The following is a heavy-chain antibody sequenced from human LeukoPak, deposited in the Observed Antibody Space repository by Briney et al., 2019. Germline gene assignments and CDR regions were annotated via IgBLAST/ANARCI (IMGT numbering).Heavy chain of an antibody. Sequence: GGPLRLSCAASGFTFSSYAMSWVRQAPGKGLEWVSAISGSGGSTYYADSVRGRFTISRDNSKNTLYLQMNSLRAEDTAVYYCAKVPTGMGAFDIWGQGTMVTVSS. CDR1: GFTFSSYA. D-gene: IGHD1-14*01. CDR2: ISGSGGST. CDR3: AKVPTGMGAFDI. J-gene: IGHJ3*02. V-gene: IGHV3-23*01.